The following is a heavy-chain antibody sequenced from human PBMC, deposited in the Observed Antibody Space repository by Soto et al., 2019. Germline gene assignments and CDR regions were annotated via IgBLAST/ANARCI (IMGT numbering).Heavy chain of an antibody. CDR2: IHHGGST. J-gene: IGHJ6*02. Sequence: SETLSLTCAVSSSSISSSNWWSWVRQAPGMGLEWIGEIHHGGSTNYSPSLKSRVTISVDKSKNQFSLKLNSVTAADTAVYYCAKRQGLDPTYYYYGMDVWGQGTTVTVSS. CDR3: AKRQGLDPTYYYYGMDV. V-gene: IGHV4-4*02. CDR1: SSSISSSNW. D-gene: IGHD1-1*01.